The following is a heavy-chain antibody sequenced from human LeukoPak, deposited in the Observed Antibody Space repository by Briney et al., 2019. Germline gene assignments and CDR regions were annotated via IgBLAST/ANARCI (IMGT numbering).Heavy chain of an antibody. V-gene: IGHV4-34*01. D-gene: IGHD4-17*01. CDR3: ARGRLTTVTDYYYYSYYMDV. Sequence: PSVTLSLTCAVYGVSFSGYYWSWLRQPPGKGLEWIGEINHSGSTNYNPSLKSRVTKSVDTSKNQFSLKLSSVTAADTAVYYCARGRLTTVTDYYYYSYYMDVWGKGTTVTVSS. CDR1: GVSFSGYY. J-gene: IGHJ6*03. CDR2: INHSGST.